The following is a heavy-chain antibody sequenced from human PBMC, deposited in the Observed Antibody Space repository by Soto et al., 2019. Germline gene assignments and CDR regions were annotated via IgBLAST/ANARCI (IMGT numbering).Heavy chain of an antibody. J-gene: IGHJ1*01. CDR1: GFNFPTFW. Sequence: GESLKISCKHSGFNFPTFWIAWVRQMPGKGLEWMGTIYPDDSDTRYSPSFQGQVTISADKSISTAYLQWSSLKASDTAMYYCARRFDDYEYFHHWGQGTLVTVSS. CDR3: ARRFDDYEYFHH. CDR2: IYPDDSDT. D-gene: IGHD4-17*01. V-gene: IGHV5-51*01.